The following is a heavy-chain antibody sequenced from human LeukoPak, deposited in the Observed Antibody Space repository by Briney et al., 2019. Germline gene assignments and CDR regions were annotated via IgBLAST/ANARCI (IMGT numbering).Heavy chain of an antibody. J-gene: IGHJ4*02. D-gene: IGHD6-19*01. CDR3: TNSGSYSSGWYY. CDR2: INPNSGGT. V-gene: IGHV1-2*02. Sequence: GASVKVSCKASGYTFTGYYMHWVRQAPGQGLEWMGWINPNSGGTNYAQKFQGRATMTRDTSISTAYMELSRLRSDDTAVYYCTNSGSYSSGWYYWGQGTLVTVSS. CDR1: GYTFTGYY.